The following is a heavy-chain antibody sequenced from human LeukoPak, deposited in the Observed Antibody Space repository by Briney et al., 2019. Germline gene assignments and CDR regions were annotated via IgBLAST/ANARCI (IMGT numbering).Heavy chain of an antibody. J-gene: IGHJ4*02. D-gene: IGHD5-12*01. V-gene: IGHV4-59*01. CDR2: IYYSGST. CDR1: GGSISSYY. Sequence: PSETLSLTCTVSGGSISSYYWSWIRQPPGKGLEWIGYIYYSGSTNYNPSLKSRVTISVDTSKNQFSLKLSSVTAADTAVYYCARERYSGYDGIDYWGQGTLVTVSS. CDR3: ARERYSGYDGIDY.